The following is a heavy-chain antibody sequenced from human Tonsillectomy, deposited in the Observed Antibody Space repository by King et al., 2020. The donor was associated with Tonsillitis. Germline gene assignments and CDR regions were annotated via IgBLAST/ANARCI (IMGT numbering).Heavy chain of an antibody. J-gene: IGHJ4*02. V-gene: IGHV3-23*04. D-gene: IGHD1-1*01. CDR3: AKQFLDAS. Sequence: VQLVESGGGLVQPGGSLRLSCSASGFTFSNYAMNWVRQAPGQGLEWVSRISEGGDTTEYADSVRGRFTISRVNSRNTLYLQLNTLRADDTAVYYCAKQFLDASWGQGTLVTVSS. CDR1: GFTFSNYA. CDR2: ISEGGDTT.